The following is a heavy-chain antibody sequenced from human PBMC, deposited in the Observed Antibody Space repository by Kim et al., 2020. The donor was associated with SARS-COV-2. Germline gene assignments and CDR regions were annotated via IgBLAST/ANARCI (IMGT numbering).Heavy chain of an antibody. D-gene: IGHD2-2*01. CDR1: GGSISSSSYY. J-gene: IGHJ4*02. CDR3: ARAAIRKDIVVVPAAPLPNVDY. V-gene: IGHV4-39*01. Sequence: SETLSLTCTVSGGSISSSSYYWGWIRQPPGKGLEWIGSIYYSGSTYYNPSLKSRVTISVDTSKNQFSLKLSSVTAADTAVYYCARAAIRKDIVVVPAAPLPNVDYWGQGALVTVSS. CDR2: IYYSGST.